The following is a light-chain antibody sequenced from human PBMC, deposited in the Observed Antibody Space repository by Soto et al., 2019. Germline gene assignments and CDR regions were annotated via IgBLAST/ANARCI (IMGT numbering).Light chain of an antibody. V-gene: IGLV2-14*01. J-gene: IGLJ2*01. Sequence: QSALTQPASVSGSPGQSITISCTGTSSDVGDYNYVSWYQLHPGKAPKLMIYEVTNRPSGVSNRFSGSKSGNTASLTISGLQAEDEADYYFSSYASSSLGVVFGGGTKVTVL. CDR2: EVT. CDR1: SSDVGDYNY. CDR3: SSYASSSLGVV.